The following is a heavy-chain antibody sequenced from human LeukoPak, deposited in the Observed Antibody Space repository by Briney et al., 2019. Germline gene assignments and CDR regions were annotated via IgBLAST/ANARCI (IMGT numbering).Heavy chain of an antibody. Sequence: ASVKVSCKASGYTFTGYYMHWVRRAPGQGLEWMGWINPNSGGTNYAQKFQGRVTMTRDTSITTAYMDLSSLGSDDTAIYYCARQYGDDRYNWFDPWGQGTLVTVSS. V-gene: IGHV1-2*02. J-gene: IGHJ5*02. CDR3: ARQYGDDRYNWFDP. D-gene: IGHD4-17*01. CDR1: GYTFTGYY. CDR2: INPNSGGT.